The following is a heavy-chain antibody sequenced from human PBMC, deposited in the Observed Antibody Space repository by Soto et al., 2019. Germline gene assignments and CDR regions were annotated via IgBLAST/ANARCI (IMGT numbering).Heavy chain of an antibody. D-gene: IGHD2-2*01. V-gene: IGHV1-3*01. CDR3: ARTDIVVVPAANNCYFDY. J-gene: IGHJ4*02. CDR1: GYTLTSYA. Sequence: ASVKVSCKASGYTLTSYAMHWVRQAPGQRLGWMGWINAGNGNTKYSQKFQGRVTITRDTSASTAYTELSSVTAADTAVYYCARTDIVVVPAANNCYFDYWGQGTLVTVSS. CDR2: INAGNGNT.